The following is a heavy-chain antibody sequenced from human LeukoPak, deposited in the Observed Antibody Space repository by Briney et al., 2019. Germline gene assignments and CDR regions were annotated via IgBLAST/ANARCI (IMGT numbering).Heavy chain of an antibody. CDR3: ATTYYDISYGMDV. J-gene: IGHJ6*02. Sequence: SSETLSLTCTVSGGSISSYYWSWIRQPPGKGLEWIGYIYYSGSTNYNPSLKSRVTISVDTSKNQFSLKLSSVTAADTAVYYCATTYYDISYGMDVWGQGTTVTVSS. CDR2: IYYSGST. D-gene: IGHD3-9*01. CDR1: GGSISSYY. V-gene: IGHV4-59*08.